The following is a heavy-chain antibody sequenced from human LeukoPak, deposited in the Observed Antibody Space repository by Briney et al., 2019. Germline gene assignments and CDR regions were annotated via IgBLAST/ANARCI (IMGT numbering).Heavy chain of an antibody. Sequence: GGSLRLSCAASGFPVSSHYMSWVRQAPGKGLEWVSVIYSGGSTYYADSVKGRFTISRDNSKNTLYLQMNSRRAEDTAVYYCARDKGYGGNSALDYWGQGTLVTVSS. CDR2: IYSGGST. D-gene: IGHD4-23*01. V-gene: IGHV3-66*01. J-gene: IGHJ4*02. CDR1: GFPVSSHY. CDR3: ARDKGYGGNSALDY.